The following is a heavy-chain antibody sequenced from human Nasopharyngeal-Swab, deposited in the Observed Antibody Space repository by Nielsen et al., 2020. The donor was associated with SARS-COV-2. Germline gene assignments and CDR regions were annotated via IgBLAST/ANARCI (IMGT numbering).Heavy chain of an antibody. Sequence: SVKVSCKASGYTFTSYAISWVRQAPGQGLEWMGGIIPIFGTANYAQKFQGRVTITADESTSTAYMELSSLRSEDTAVYYCARDKYYDILTGKSYYYYGMDVWGQGTTVTVSS. CDR3: ARDKYYDILTGKSYYYYGMDV. CDR2: IIPIFGTA. J-gene: IGHJ6*02. D-gene: IGHD3-9*01. V-gene: IGHV1-69*13. CDR1: GYTFTSYA.